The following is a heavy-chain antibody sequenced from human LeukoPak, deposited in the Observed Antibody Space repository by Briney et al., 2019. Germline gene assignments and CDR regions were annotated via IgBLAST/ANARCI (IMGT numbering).Heavy chain of an antibody. V-gene: IGHV3-7*01. CDR1: GFNFSTHW. D-gene: IGHD2-2*01. CDR2: IKQDESEK. J-gene: IGHJ4*02. CDR3: VRDCSSTSCSLFDY. Sequence: WGSLRLSCAASGFNFSTHWMSWVRQAPGMWLHSVANIKQDESEKYYLDSVKGRFTISRDNAKNSLYLQMNSLRAEDTAVYYCVRDCSSTSCSLFDYWGQGTLVTVSS.